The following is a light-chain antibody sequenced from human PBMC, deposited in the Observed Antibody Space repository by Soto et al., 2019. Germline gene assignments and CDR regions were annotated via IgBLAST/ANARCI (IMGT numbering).Light chain of an antibody. J-gene: IGKJ1*01. V-gene: IGKV3-20*01. Sequence: EIVLTQSPGTLSLSPGERATLSCRASQSVSSSYLAWYPQKPGQAPRLLIYGVSSRATGIPDRFSGSGSGTDFTLTITRLEPEDVAVYYCQQYGSSRTFSQGTKVEIK. CDR2: GVS. CDR3: QQYGSSRT. CDR1: QSVSSSY.